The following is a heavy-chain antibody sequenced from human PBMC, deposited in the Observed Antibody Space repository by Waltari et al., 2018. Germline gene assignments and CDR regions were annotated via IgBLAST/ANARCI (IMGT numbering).Heavy chain of an antibody. CDR1: GFTFGSFW. D-gene: IGHD6-19*01. J-gene: IGHJ4*02. CDR2: IHPDGSRT. V-gene: IGHV3-7*01. Sequence: EVQLVESGGDLVQPGGSLRLSCAASGFTFGSFWMDWVRQTPGKGLEWVAGIHPDGSRTYYVGSVKGRFTISRDNAKNSLYLQMNSLTAEDTAVYYCARNRGWVSFDYWGQGALVTISS. CDR3: ARNRGWVSFDY.